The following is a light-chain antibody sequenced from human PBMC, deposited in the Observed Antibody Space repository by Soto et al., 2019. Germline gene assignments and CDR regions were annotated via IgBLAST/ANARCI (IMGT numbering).Light chain of an antibody. Sequence: QSVLTQPASVSGSPGQSITISCTGTSSDVGGYDYVSWYQQQPGKSPQVLVYEGTKRPSGVSLRFSGSHSVNAASLTISDIHIEDEADYYCCSYATSGVVFGGGTKLTVL. V-gene: IGLV2-14*01. CDR1: SSDVGGYDY. J-gene: IGLJ2*01. CDR2: EGT. CDR3: CSYATSGVV.